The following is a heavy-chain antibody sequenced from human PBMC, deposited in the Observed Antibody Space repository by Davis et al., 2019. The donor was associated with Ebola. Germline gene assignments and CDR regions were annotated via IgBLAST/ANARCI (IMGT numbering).Heavy chain of an antibody. CDR2: IRHSGSA. CDR1: GGSFSGYY. D-gene: IGHD2-8*02. CDR3: ARFDGSYWYFDY. Sequence: MPSETLSLTCDVYGGSFSGYYWSWIRQPPGKGLEWIGEIRHSGSANYNPSLKSRITVSVDPSKNQFSLKLNSVTAADTAGYYCARFDGSYWYFDYWGQGTLVTVSS. J-gene: IGHJ4*02. V-gene: IGHV4-34*10.